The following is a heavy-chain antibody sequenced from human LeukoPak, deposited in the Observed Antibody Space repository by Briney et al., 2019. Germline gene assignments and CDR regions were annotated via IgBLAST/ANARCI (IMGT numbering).Heavy chain of an antibody. D-gene: IGHD3-10*01. J-gene: IGHJ5*02. V-gene: IGHV1-2*02. Sequence: ASVKVSCKASGYTFTGYYMHWVRQAPGQGLEWMGWINPNSGGTNYAQKLQGRVTMTTDTSTSTAYMELRSLRSDDTAVYYCARDNRRITMVRGVSGWFDPWGQETLVTVSS. CDR2: INPNSGGT. CDR3: ARDNRRITMVRGVSGWFDP. CDR1: GYTFTGYY.